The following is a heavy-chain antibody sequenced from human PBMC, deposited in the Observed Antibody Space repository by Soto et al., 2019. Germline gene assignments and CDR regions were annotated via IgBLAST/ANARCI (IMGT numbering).Heavy chain of an antibody. V-gene: IGHV4-59*11. CDR3: ARDPQGDGNWFDP. CDR2: MYYSGSP. CDR1: GGSISSQY. J-gene: IGHJ5*02. D-gene: IGHD3-16*01. Sequence: PLETLSLTCTVSGGSISSQYWSWIRQPPGQGLEWIAYMYYSGSPNYNPSLKSRVTISVDTSKNQFSLKLSSVTAADTAVYYCARDPQGDGNWFDPWGQGTLVTVSS.